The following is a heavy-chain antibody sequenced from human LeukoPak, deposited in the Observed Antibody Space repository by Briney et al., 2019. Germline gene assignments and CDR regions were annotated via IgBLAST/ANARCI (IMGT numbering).Heavy chain of an antibody. D-gene: IGHD1-26*01. CDR2: ISSSSSTI. CDR3: ARCEWEIPPGSFDY. V-gene: IGHV3-48*04. CDR1: GFTFSSYW. J-gene: IGHJ4*02. Sequence: PGGSLRFSCAASGFTFSSYWMSWVRQAPGKGLEWVSYISSSSSTIYYADSVKGRFTISRDNAKNSLYLQMNSLRAEDTAVYYCARCEWEIPPGSFDYWGQGTLVTVSS.